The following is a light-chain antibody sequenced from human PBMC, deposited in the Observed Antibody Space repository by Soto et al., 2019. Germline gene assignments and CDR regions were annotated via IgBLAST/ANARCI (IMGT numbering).Light chain of an antibody. CDR2: GAS. CDR1: QSVSSN. CDR3: QQYNNWPPLYT. Sequence: EMVMTQSPATLSVSPGERATLSSRASQSVSSNLAWYQQKPGQAPRLLIYGASTRATGIPARFSGSGSGTEFTLTISSLQSQDFAVYYCQQYNNWPPLYTFGQGTKLEIK. V-gene: IGKV3-15*01. J-gene: IGKJ2*01.